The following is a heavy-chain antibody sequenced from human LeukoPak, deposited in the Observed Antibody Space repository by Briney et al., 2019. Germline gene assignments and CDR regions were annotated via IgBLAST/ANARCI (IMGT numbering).Heavy chain of an antibody. J-gene: IGHJ1*01. Sequence: ASVKVSCKASGGTFSSYAISWVRQAPGQGLEWMGGIIPIFGTANYAQKFQGRVTITTDESTSTAYMELSSLRSDDTAVYYCARHPNRYCSSTSCYSGYFQHWGQGTLVTVSS. V-gene: IGHV1-69*05. CDR3: ARHPNRYCSSTSCYSGYFQH. D-gene: IGHD2-2*02. CDR1: GGTFSSYA. CDR2: IIPIFGTA.